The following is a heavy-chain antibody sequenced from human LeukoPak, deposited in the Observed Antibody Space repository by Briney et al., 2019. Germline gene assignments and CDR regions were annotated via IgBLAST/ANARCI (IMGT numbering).Heavy chain of an antibody. CDR2: IHYSGST. J-gene: IGHJ4*02. V-gene: IGHV4-59*01. D-gene: IGHD6-19*01. CDR1: GGSIDTTY. Sequence: SETLSLTCSVSGGSIDTTYWSWIRQPPGKGLEWIGNIHYSGSTNYNSSLKSRVTISVDTSKNQFSLKMISVTTADTAVYFCARGGWHHDCWGQGTLVTVSS. CDR3: ARGGWHHDC.